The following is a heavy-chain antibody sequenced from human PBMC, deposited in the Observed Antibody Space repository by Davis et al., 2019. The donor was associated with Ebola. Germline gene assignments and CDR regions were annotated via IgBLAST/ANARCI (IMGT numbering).Heavy chain of an antibody. CDR2: ITDTGGRT. CDR1: GFTSGRYA. Sequence: GESLKISCAASGFTSGRYAMSWVRQAPGKGLEWVAAITDTGGRTHYADSVKGRFTISRDNSKNTLYLQMSSLGAEDTAVYYCARGYGIYYDSSQHAGWFDPWGQGTLVTVSS. V-gene: IGHV3-23*01. J-gene: IGHJ5*02. D-gene: IGHD3-22*01. CDR3: ARGYGIYYDSSQHAGWFDP.